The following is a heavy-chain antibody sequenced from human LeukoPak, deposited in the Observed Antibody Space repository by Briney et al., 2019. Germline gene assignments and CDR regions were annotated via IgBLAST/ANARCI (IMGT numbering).Heavy chain of an antibody. D-gene: IGHD4-17*01. V-gene: IGHV4-34*01. CDR2: INHSGST. CDR3: ASSGDYPFDY. CDR1: GGSFSGYY. J-gene: IGHJ4*02. Sequence: SETLSLTCAVYGGSFSGYYWSWIRQPPGKWLEWIGEINHSGSTNYNPSLKSRVTISVDTSKNQFSLKLSSVTAADTAVYYCASSGDYPFDYWGQGTLVTVSS.